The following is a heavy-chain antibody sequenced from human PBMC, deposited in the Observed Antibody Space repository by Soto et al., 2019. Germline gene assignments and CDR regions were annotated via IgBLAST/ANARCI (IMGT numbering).Heavy chain of an antibody. D-gene: IGHD5-12*01. CDR1: GFTFSDYY. CDR3: AIDKRWLRSGGGYYYWMDV. Sequence: GSLRLSCAASGFTFSDYYMSWIRQAPGKGLEWVSYISSSGSTIYYADSVKGRFTISRDNAKNSLYMQMNSLSAEDTAVYYCAIDKRWLRSGGGYYYWMDVWGQGTTVTVSS. J-gene: IGHJ6*02. V-gene: IGHV3-11*01. CDR2: ISSSGSTI.